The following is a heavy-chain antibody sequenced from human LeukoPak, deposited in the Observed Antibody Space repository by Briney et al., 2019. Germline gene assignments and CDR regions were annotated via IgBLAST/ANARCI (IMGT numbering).Heavy chain of an antibody. V-gene: IGHV3-30-3*01. Sequence: HPGGSLRLSCAASGFIFSGYAVHWVRQAPGKGLEWVAVISNDETHEYYADSVRGRFTISRDNSKTTVYLQMSSLRAEDTAVYYCARGSSLGGGGTFDYWGQGTLVTVSS. J-gene: IGHJ4*02. CDR3: ARGSSLGGGGTFDY. CDR1: GFIFSGYA. CDR2: ISNDETHE. D-gene: IGHD1-26*01.